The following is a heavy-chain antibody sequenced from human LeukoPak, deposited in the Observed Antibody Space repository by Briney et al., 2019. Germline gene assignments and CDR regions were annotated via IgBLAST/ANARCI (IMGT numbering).Heavy chain of an antibody. CDR1: GDSSSSGSFA. CDR3: ARVGNYDYVWGSYRPSYYFDY. D-gene: IGHD3-16*02. J-gene: IGHJ4*02. CDR2: IYRSGTT. V-gene: IGHV4-30-2*01. Sequence: SQTLSLTCGVSGDSSSSGSFAWSWIRQPPGKGLEWIGYIYRSGTTHYNPSLKSRVTISVDTSKNQFSLNLNSVTAADTAVYYCARVGNYDYVWGSYRPSYYFDYWGQGTLVTVSS.